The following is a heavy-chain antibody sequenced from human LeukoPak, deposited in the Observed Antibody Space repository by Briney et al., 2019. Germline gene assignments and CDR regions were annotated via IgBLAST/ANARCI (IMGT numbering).Heavy chain of an antibody. D-gene: IGHD1-26*01. CDR2: ISGTGGST. CDR1: GFTFSNCA. V-gene: IGHV3-23*01. J-gene: IGHJ4*02. CDR3: ASPQLGSGSYHPFDY. Sequence: LPGGSLRLSCAASGFTFSNCALSWVRQAPGKGLEWVSSISGTGGSTYYADSVKGRFTISRDNSKKTLYLQMNSLRVEDTAVYYCASPQLGSGSYHPFDYWGQGTLVTVSS.